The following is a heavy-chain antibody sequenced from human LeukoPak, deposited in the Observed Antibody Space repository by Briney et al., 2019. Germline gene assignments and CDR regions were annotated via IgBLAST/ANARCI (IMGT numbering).Heavy chain of an antibody. Sequence: SVKVSCKASGGTFSSYAISWVRQAPGQGLEWMGGIIPIFGTANYAQKFQGRVTITTDGSTSTAYMELSSLRSEDTAVYYCARDRHGDPTIDYWGQGTLVTVSS. D-gene: IGHD4-17*01. CDR1: GGTFSSYA. CDR3: ARDRHGDPTIDY. J-gene: IGHJ4*02. CDR2: IIPIFGTA. V-gene: IGHV1-69*05.